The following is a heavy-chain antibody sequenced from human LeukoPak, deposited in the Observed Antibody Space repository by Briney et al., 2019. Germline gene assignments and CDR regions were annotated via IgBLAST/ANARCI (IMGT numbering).Heavy chain of an antibody. CDR1: GFTFSSYA. CDR3: ARDLPNIVVVPAATYPDY. Sequence: GGSLRLSCAASGFTFSSYAMHWVRQAPGKGLEWVAVISYDGSNKYYADSVKGRFTISRGNSKNTLYLQMNSLRAEDTAVYYCARDLPNIVVVPAATYPDYWGQGTLVTVSS. D-gene: IGHD2-2*01. J-gene: IGHJ4*02. CDR2: ISYDGSNK. V-gene: IGHV3-30*04.